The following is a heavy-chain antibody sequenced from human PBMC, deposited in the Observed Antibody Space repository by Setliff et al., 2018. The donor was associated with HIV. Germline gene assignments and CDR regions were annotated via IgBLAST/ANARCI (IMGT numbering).Heavy chain of an antibody. CDR3: ARDLRGARWYFDY. Sequence: RLSETLSLTCAVSGYSISSDYYWGWIRQAPAKGLEWIGTLYDTGRTYYNPPLKSRVSIFVDTTKNEFVLNLRSVTAADTAVYFCARDLRGARWYFDYWSQGTLVTVSS. CDR2: LYDTGRT. D-gene: IGHD3-10*01. J-gene: IGHJ4*02. CDR1: GYSISSDYY. V-gene: IGHV4-38-2*02.